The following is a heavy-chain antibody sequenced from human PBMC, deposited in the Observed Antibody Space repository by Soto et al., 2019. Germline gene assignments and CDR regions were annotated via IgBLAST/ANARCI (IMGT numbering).Heavy chain of an antibody. CDR3: APMGV. Sequence: EVQLLESGGGLVQPGGSLRLSCAASGFTFSSYAMSWVRQAPGKGLEWVSAISGSDNSTYYADSVKGRFTISRDNSKNTLYQQMASPRADETAVYYCAPMGVWGQGTTVTVSS. CDR2: ISGSDNST. J-gene: IGHJ6*02. CDR1: GFTFSSYA. V-gene: IGHV3-23*01.